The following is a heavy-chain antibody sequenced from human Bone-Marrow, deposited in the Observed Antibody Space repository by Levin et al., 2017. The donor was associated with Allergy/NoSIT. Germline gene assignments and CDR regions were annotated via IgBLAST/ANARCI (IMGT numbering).Heavy chain of an antibody. CDR3: ARARTHRCAASAPAQFDS. Sequence: ASVKVSCKASGYTFTNYAVNWVRQAPGQGLEWMGWINTNTGNPTYAQGFTGRFVFSLDTSVSTAYLQVRSLEAEDTGVYYCARARTHRCAASAPAQFDSWGQGTLVTVSS. D-gene: IGHD6-13*01. CDR1: GYTFTNYA. CDR2: INTNTGNP. J-gene: IGHJ4*02. V-gene: IGHV7-4-1*01.